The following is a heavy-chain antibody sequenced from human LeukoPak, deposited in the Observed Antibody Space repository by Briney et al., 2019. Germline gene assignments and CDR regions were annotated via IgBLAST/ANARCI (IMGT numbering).Heavy chain of an antibody. CDR1: GYTFTGYY. CDR2: INPNSGGT. D-gene: IGHD1-26*01. J-gene: IGHJ4*02. Sequence: GASVKVSCKASGYTFTGYYMHWVRQAPGQGLEWMGWINPNSGGTNYAQKFQGRVTMTRDTSISTAYMELSRLRSDDTAVYYCAXXXXXVSGSYYFDYWGQGTLVTVSS. CDR3: AXXXXXVSGSYYFDY. V-gene: IGHV1-2*02.